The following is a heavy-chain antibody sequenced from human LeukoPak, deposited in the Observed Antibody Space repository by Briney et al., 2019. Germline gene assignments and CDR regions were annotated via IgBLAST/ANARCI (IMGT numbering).Heavy chain of an antibody. CDR3: VRDFSGESGYGGY. J-gene: IGHJ4*02. CDR2: INPAGTST. V-gene: IGHV3-21*01. D-gene: IGHD5-12*01. CDR1: GFTFSHYT. Sequence: PGGSLRLSCAASGFTFSHYTMNWVRQTPGKGLEWISSINPAGTSTYYADSAKGRFTISRDAAKNSLYLQMNSLRVEDTALYYCVRDFSGESGYGGYWGPGTLVTVSS.